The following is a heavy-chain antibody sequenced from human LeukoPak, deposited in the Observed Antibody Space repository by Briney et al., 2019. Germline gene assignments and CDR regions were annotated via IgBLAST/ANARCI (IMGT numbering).Heavy chain of an antibody. J-gene: IGHJ6*02. V-gene: IGHV4-59*01. CDR1: GDSISTYY. Sequence: PSETLSLTCTVSGDSISTYYWSWIRQPPGKGLEWIGYIYYSGSTNYNPSLKSRVTVSVDTSKNQFSLKLSSVTAADTAVYYCARDGVTIFGVVDYGMDVWGQGTTVTVSS. D-gene: IGHD3-3*01. CDR3: ARDGVTIFGVVDYGMDV. CDR2: IYYSGST.